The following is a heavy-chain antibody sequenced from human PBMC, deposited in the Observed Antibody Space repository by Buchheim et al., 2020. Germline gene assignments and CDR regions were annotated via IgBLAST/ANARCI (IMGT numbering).Heavy chain of an antibody. D-gene: IGHD6-13*01. CDR1: GYTFTSYY. V-gene: IGHV1-46*01. CDR2: INPSGGST. J-gene: IGHJ4*02. Sequence: QVQLVQSGAEVKKPGASVKVSCKASGYTFTSYYMHWVRQAPGQGLEWMGIINPSGGSTSYAQKFQGRVTMTRDTSTITVYLELSSLRAEDTDGYYCARTSFPSIAAAERYFDYWGQGTL. CDR3: ARTSFPSIAAAERYFDY.